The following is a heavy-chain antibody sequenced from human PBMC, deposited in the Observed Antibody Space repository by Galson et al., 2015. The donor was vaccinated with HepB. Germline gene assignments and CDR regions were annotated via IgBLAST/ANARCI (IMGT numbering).Heavy chain of an antibody. Sequence: VKVSCKVSGYRLAELSIQWVRQAPGKGLEWMGGFDPEHGETIYAQKFQGRVTMTEDTSTDTAYMELSSLRSEDTAVYYCANPLWFGNYGMDVWGQGTTVTVSS. CDR3: ANPLWFGNYGMDV. D-gene: IGHD3-10*01. V-gene: IGHV1-24*01. J-gene: IGHJ6*02. CDR1: GYRLAELS. CDR2: FDPEHGET.